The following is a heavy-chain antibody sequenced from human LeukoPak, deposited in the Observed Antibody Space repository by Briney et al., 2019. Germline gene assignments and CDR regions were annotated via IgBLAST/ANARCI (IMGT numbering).Heavy chain of an antibody. V-gene: IGHV3-7*02. CDR2: IERDGSKK. D-gene: IGHD6-13*01. Sequence: GGSLRLSCAASGFTFSSFWMSWVRQAPGKGLEWVAHIERDGSKKNYVDSVKGRFTISRDNAKNSLYLQMSSLRAEDTAVYYCATAPAAADSCWGQGTLVAVSS. CDR1: GFTFSSFW. CDR3: ATAPAAADSC. J-gene: IGHJ4*02.